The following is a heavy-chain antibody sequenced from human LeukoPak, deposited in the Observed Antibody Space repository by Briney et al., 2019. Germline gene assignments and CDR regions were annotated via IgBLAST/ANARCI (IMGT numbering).Heavy chain of an antibody. D-gene: IGHD3-22*01. CDR2: IYYSGST. Sequence: PSETLSLTCTVSGGSISSSSYYWGWIRQPPGKGLEWIGSIYYSGSTNYNPSLKSRVTISVDTSKNQFSLKLSSVTAADTAVYYCARGADYYDSSGYNWFDPWGQGTLVTVSS. CDR3: ARGADYYDSSGYNWFDP. J-gene: IGHJ5*02. V-gene: IGHV4-39*07. CDR1: GGSISSSSYY.